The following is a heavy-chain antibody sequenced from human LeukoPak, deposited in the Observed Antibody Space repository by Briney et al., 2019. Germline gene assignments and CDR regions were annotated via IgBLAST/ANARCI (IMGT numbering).Heavy chain of an antibody. D-gene: IGHD1-14*01. V-gene: IGHV3-30-3*01. CDR1: GFTFSSYV. J-gene: IGHJ4*02. CDR3: ARDHAVLRYYFDY. Sequence: PGGSLRLSCAASGFTFSSYVMHWVRQAPGKGLEWVAVISDDGINKYYADSVKGRFTISRDNSKSALFLQLNSLRAEDTAVYYCARDHAVLRYYFDYWGQGTLITVSS. CDR2: ISDDGINK.